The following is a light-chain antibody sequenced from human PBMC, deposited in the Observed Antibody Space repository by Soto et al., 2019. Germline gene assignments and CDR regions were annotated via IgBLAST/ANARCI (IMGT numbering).Light chain of an antibody. V-gene: IGKV1-39*01. CDR1: RSISRY. CDR2: AAS. CDR3: QQSYSTPNT. Sequence: DIQMTQSPSPLSASVGDRVTITCRASRSISRYLNWYQHEPGRAPKLLIYAASSLQSGVPSRFSGCGSGTDFTLTISSLHPEDFATYYCQQSYSTPNTFGQGTKLEIK. J-gene: IGKJ2*01.